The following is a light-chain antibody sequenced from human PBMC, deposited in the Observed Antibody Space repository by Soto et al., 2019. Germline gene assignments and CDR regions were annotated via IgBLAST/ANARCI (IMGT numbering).Light chain of an antibody. CDR1: SSDVGGFNY. V-gene: IGLV2-14*03. J-gene: IGLJ1*01. CDR3: NSYTSSSTYV. Sequence: QSALTQPASVSGSPGQSITISCTGTSSDVGGFNYVSWYQQHPGKAPKLMIYDVTNRPSGVSYRFSGSKSGNTASLTISGLQAEDEADYYCNSYTSSSTYVFGTGTPLTVL. CDR2: DVT.